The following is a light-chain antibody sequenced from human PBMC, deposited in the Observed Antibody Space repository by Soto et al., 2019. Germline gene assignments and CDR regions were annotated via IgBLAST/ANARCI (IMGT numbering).Light chain of an antibody. Sequence: QSPGALAVSPGEVATLSCRASQSVSNNYLAWYQQKPGQAPRILIYGASNRATGIPDRFNGSGSGTVFTLTISRLEPEYVAVYYCQQYGSSGTFGQGTKVDIK. J-gene: IGKJ1*01. CDR2: GAS. CDR3: QQYGSSGT. V-gene: IGKV3-20*01. CDR1: QSVSNNY.